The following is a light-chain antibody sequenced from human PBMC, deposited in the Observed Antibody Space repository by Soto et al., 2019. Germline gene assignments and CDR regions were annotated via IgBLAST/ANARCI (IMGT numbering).Light chain of an antibody. J-gene: IGKJ3*01. CDR2: DAS. V-gene: IGKV1-5*01. CDR3: QQLYDYPIT. CDR1: QSISSW. Sequence: DIQMTQSPSTLSASVGDRVTLTCRASQSISSWLAWYQQKPGKAPKLLIYDASSLEGGVPTRFSGSGSGADFTLTISSLQPEDSGTYYCQQLYDYPITFGPGTKVDIK.